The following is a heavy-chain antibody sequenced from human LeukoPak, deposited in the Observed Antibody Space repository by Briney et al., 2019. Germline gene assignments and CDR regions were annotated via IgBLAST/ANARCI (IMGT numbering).Heavy chain of an antibody. CDR1: RYTFTAYY. CDR3: ARDRMGDCATTSCYLAY. V-gene: IGHV1-2*02. J-gene: IGHJ4*02. Sequence: GASVKVSCKASRYTFTAYYLHWVRQAPGQGLEWMGWINPNSGDTNYAQKFQGRVTMTRDTSITTAYMELSRLTSDDTAIYYCARDRMGDCATTSCYLAYWGQGTLVTVSS. D-gene: IGHD2-2*01. CDR2: INPNSGDT.